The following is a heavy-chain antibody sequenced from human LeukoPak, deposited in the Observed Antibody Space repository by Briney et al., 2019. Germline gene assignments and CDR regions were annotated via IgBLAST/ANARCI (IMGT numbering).Heavy chain of an antibody. Sequence: GRSLRLSCAASGFTFTTYSMHWVRQAPGKGLEWVAVISFDGSSESYADSLKGRFTVSRDNSNNTVYLQMNSLRHDDTAVYYCARDSPRTTSWGQGTTVTVSS. CDR3: ARDSPRTTS. V-gene: IGHV3-30*04. CDR2: ISFDGSSE. J-gene: IGHJ6*02. D-gene: IGHD1-1*01. CDR1: GFTFTTYS.